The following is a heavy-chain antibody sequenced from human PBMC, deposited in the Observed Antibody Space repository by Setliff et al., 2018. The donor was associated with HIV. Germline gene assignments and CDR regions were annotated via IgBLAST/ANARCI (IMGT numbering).Heavy chain of an antibody. V-gene: IGHV1-69*10. J-gene: IGHJ4*02. Sequence: SVKVSCKASGGTFSSYAISGVRQAPGQGLEWMGGIIPILGIANYAQKFQGRVTITADESTSTAYMELSSLRSEDTAVYYCATARDSGWSPDYWGQGTLVTVSS. CDR1: GGTFSSYA. D-gene: IGHD6-19*01. CDR3: ATARDSGWSPDY. CDR2: IIPILGIA.